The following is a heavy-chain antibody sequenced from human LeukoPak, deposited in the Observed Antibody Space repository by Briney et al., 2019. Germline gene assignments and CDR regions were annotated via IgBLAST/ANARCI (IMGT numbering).Heavy chain of an antibody. D-gene: IGHD1-26*01. Sequence: GASVKVSCKVSGYTLTELSMHWVRQAPGKGLEWMGGFDPEDGETIYAQKFQGRVTMTEDTSTDTAYMELSSLGSEDTAVYYCATAVLVGATAGFDYWGQGTLVTVSS. CDR1: GYTLTELS. CDR2: FDPEDGET. V-gene: IGHV1-24*01. CDR3: ATAVLVGATAGFDY. J-gene: IGHJ4*02.